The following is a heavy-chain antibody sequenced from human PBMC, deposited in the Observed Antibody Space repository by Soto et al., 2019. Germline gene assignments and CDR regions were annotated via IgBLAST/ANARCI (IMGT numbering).Heavy chain of an antibody. CDR1: GFTFSSYG. CDR3: AKPPLGYQLLYYFDY. Sequence: LSCAASGFTFSSYGMHWVRQAPGKGLEWVAVISYDGSNKYYADSVKGRFTISRDNSKNTLYLQMNSLRAEDTAVYYCAKPPLGYQLLYYFDYWGQGTLVTVSS. J-gene: IGHJ4*02. CDR2: ISYDGSNK. D-gene: IGHD2-2*01. V-gene: IGHV3-30*18.